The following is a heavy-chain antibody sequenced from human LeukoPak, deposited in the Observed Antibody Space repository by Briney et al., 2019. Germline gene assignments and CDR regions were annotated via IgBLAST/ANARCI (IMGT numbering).Heavy chain of an antibody. D-gene: IGHD3-10*02. CDR2: ISAYNGNT. CDR1: GYTFTSYG. CDR3: ARDSRRITMLWFDP. V-gene: IGHV1-18*01. J-gene: IGHJ5*02. Sequence: ASVKVSCKASGYTFTSYGISWVRQAPGQGLEWMGWISAYNGNTNYAQKLQGRVTMTTDTSTSTAYMELRGLRSDDTAVYYCARDSRRITMLWFDPWGQGTLVTVSS.